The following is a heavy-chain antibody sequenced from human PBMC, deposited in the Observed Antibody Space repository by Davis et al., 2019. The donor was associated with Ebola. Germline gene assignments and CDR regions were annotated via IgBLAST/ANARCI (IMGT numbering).Heavy chain of an antibody. CDR3: ARDRLTMVRGEYYYYGMDV. D-gene: IGHD3-10*01. Sequence: ASVKVSCKDSGYTFTSYAMHWVRQAPGQRLEWMGWINAGNGNTKYSQKFQGRVTITRDTSASTAYMELSSLRSEDTAVYYCARDRLTMVRGEYYYYGMDVWGQGTTVTVSS. CDR2: INAGNGNT. V-gene: IGHV1-3*01. J-gene: IGHJ6*02. CDR1: GYTFTSYA.